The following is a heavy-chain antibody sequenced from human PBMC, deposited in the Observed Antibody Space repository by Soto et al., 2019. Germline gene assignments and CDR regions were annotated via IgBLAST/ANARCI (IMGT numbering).Heavy chain of an antibody. D-gene: IGHD3-10*01. Sequence: EVQLVESGGGLAQPGGSLRLSCVASGFTFTTYWMSWVRQAPGKGLEWVSNIRQDGGAQYYVDSVKGRFTISRDNAKNSVYLQMDSLRAEDTAVYYCVRGGHGSGSYLGSYWGQGILVTVSS. CDR2: IRQDGGAQ. J-gene: IGHJ4*02. CDR1: GFTFTTYW. V-gene: IGHV3-7*03. CDR3: VRGGHGSGSYLGSY.